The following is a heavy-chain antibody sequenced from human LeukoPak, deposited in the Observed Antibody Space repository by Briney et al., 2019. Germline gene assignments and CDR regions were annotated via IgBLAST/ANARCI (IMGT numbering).Heavy chain of an antibody. V-gene: IGHV3-48*01. CDR3: ARGSIVATFDY. J-gene: IGHJ4*02. CDR1: TFTFSNYN. D-gene: IGHD5-12*01. CDR2: ISSRSSTI. Sequence: GGSLRLSCAASTFTFSNYNMNWVRQAPGKGLEWVSYISSRSSTIYYADSVKGRFTIYRDNAKNSLYLQMNSLRAEDTAVYYCARGSIVATFDYWGQGTLVTVSS.